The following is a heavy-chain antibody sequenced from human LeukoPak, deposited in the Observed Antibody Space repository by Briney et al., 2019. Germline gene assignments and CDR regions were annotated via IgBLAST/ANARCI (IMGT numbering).Heavy chain of an antibody. J-gene: IGHJ4*02. Sequence: SQTLSLTCTVSGGSISSGGYYWSWIRQHPGKGLEWIVYIYYSGSTYYNPSLKSRVTISVDTSKNQFSLKLSSVTAADTAVYYCARGTGYYDSSGYFTFDYWGQGTLVTVSS. CDR3: ARGTGYYDSSGYFTFDY. D-gene: IGHD3-22*01. CDR2: IYYSGST. CDR1: GGSISSGGYY. V-gene: IGHV4-31*03.